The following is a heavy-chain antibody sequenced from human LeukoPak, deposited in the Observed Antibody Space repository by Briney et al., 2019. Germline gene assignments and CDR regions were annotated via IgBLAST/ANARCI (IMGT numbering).Heavy chain of an antibody. V-gene: IGHV1-8*02. CDR2: MNPNSGNT. D-gene: IGHD2-15*01. CDR3: ARDLLGYCSGGSCSNWFDP. CDR1: GYTFSNND. J-gene: IGHJ5*02. Sequence: GASVKVSCKASGYTFSNNDINWVRQATGQGLEWMGWMNPNSGNTGYAQKFQGRVTMTRNTSISTAYMELSSLRSEDTAVYYCARDLLGYCSGGSCSNWFDPWGQGTLVTVSS.